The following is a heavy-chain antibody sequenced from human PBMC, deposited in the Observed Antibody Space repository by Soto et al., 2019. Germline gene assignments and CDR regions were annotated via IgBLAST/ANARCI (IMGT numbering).Heavy chain of an antibody. Sequence: PGGSLRLSCAASGFTFSNYGMHWVRQAPGKGLEWVAVISYDGSNKYYADSMKGRFTISRDNSKNTLYLQMNSLRAEDTAVYYCARHKRDLRFLEWSYYFDYWGQGTLVTVSS. V-gene: IGHV3-30*03. CDR2: ISYDGSNK. D-gene: IGHD3-3*01. CDR3: ARHKRDLRFLEWSYYFDY. J-gene: IGHJ4*02. CDR1: GFTFSNYG.